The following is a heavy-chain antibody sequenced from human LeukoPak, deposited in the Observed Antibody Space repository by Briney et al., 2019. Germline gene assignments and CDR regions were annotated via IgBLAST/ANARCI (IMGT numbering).Heavy chain of an antibody. J-gene: IGHJ4*02. CDR3: ANSYTSSSRTPFDC. CDR2: ISGGGGST. Sequence: GGSLRLSCAASGFTFSSYAMSWVRQAPGKGLEWVSAISGGGGSTYHADSVKGRFTISRDNSKNTLYLQMDSLRAEDTAVYYCANSYTSSSRTPFDCWGQGTLVTVSS. D-gene: IGHD6-6*01. CDR1: GFTFSSYA. V-gene: IGHV3-23*01.